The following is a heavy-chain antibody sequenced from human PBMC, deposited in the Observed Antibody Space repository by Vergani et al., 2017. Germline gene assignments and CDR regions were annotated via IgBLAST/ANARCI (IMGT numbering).Heavy chain of an antibody. CDR1: GYTFTGYY. J-gene: IGHJ6*02. CDR3: AXVRAVRGVNYYYYGMDV. D-gene: IGHD3-10*01. CDR2: INPNSGGT. V-gene: IGHV1-2*02. Sequence: QVQLVQSGAEVKKPGASVKVSCKASGYTFTGYYMHWVRQAPGQGLEWMGWINPNSGGTNYAQKFQGRVTMTRDTSISTAYMELSRLRSDDTAVYYCAXVRAVRGVNYYYYGMDVWGQGTTVTVSS.